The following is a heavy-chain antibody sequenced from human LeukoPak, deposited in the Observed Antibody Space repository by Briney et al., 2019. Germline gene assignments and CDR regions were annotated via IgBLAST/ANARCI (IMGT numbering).Heavy chain of an antibody. CDR1: GGSVSSGSYY. CDR2: IYYSGST. Sequence: SVTLSLTCTVSGGSVSSGSYYWSWIRQPPGKGLEWIGYIYYSGSTNYTPSLKSRVTISVDTSKNQFSLKLSSVTAGDTAVYYCARGGGSGWLDAFDIWGQGTMVTVSS. J-gene: IGHJ3*02. V-gene: IGHV4-61*01. D-gene: IGHD6-19*01. CDR3: ARGGGSGWLDAFDI.